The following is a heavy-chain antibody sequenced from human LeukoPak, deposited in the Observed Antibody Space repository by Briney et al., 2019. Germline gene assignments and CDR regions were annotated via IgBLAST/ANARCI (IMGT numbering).Heavy chain of an antibody. Sequence: ASVKVSCKATSRISWVRQAPGRGLEWMGWIGTYGGDTYYDQKFQGRITVTTDTSTSTGYMEVRNLLSDDTAVYYCARDLLNFYDDSGYNRDFDAWGQGTLVTVSS. V-gene: IGHV1-18*01. CDR1: TSR. J-gene: IGHJ5*02. CDR2: IGTYGGDT. CDR3: ARDLLNFYDDSGYNRDFDA. D-gene: IGHD3-22*01.